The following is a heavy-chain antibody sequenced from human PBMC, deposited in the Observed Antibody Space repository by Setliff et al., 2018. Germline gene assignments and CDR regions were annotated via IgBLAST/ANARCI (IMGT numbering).Heavy chain of an antibody. CDR3: ARDADNYDTSENPIFDY. J-gene: IGHJ4*02. Sequence: AASVKVSCKASGYTFINFGISWVRQAPGQGLEWMAYINAYNGDTYYAENLQVRVTVSTDTSTTTTYMELRNLRSDDTAVYYCARDADNYDTSENPIFDYWGQGTLVTVSS. V-gene: IGHV1-18*01. CDR2: INAYNGDT. D-gene: IGHD3-22*01. CDR1: GYTFINFG.